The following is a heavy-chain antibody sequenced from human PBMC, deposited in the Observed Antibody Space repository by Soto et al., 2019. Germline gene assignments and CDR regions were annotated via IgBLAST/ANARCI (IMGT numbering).Heavy chain of an antibody. CDR2: VHYSVST. J-gene: IGHJ2*01. V-gene: IGHV4-59*01. Sequence: SETLSLTCTVSGGSIGDYYWTWIRQTPWKGLEWIGCVHYSVSTNYNPSLKSRVTISVDTSKNQFSLKLSSVTAADTAVYFCAREGNYDSSGHYFFQTINFWGRGTLVTVSS. D-gene: IGHD3-22*01. CDR3: AREGNYDSSGHYFFQTINF. CDR1: GGSIGDYY.